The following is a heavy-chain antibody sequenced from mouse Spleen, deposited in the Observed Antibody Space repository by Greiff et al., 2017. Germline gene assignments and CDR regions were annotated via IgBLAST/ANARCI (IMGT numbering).Heavy chain of an antibody. CDR2: INPYNGDT. CDR3: AREGTTVVEGYFDV. V-gene: IGHV1-20*01. Sequence: VQLQQSGPELVKPGDSVKISCKASGYSFTGYFMNWVMQSHGKSLEWIGRINPYNGDTFYNQKFKGKATLTVDKSSSTAHMELRSLTSEDSAVYYCAREGTTVVEGYFDVWGTGTTVTVSS. CDR1: GYSFTGYF. J-gene: IGHJ1*03. D-gene: IGHD1-1*01.